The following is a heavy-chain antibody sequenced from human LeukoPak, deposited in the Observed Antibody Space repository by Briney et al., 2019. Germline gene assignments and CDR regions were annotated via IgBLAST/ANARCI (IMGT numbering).Heavy chain of an antibody. V-gene: IGHV3-21*01. CDR2: ISSSSSYI. D-gene: IGHD3-16*02. Sequence: GGSLRLSCAASGFTFSSYSMNWVRQAPGKGLEWVSSISSSSSYIYYADSVKGRFTISRDNAKNSLYLQMNSLRAEDTAVYYCAGDDYVWGSYRTFDYWGQGTLGTVSS. CDR3: AGDDYVWGSYRTFDY. CDR1: GFTFSSYS. J-gene: IGHJ4*02.